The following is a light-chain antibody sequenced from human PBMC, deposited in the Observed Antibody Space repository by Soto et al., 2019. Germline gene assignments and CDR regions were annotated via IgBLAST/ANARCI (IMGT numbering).Light chain of an antibody. J-gene: IGLJ3*02. V-gene: IGLV1-40*01. CDR1: SSNIGAGYD. Sequence: QLVLTQPPSVSGAPGQRVTISCTGSSSNIGAGYDVHWYQQLPGTAPKLLIYGNSNRPSGVPDRFSGSKSGTSASLAITGXRXXXXXDYXCQSYDSSLSGWVFGGGTQLTVL. CDR2: GNS. CDR3: QSYDSSLSGWV.